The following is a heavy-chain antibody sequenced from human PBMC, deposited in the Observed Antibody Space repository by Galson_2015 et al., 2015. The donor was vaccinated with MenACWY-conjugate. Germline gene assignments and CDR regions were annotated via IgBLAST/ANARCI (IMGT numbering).Heavy chain of an antibody. CDR3: AREAPRYDS. CDR2: TYCRSKCYS. J-gene: IGHJ5*01. CDR1: GDSVSSNSAA. V-gene: IGHV6-1*01. Sequence: CAISGDSVSSNSAAWNWIRQSPSRGLEWLGRTYCRSKCYSDYAGSVKGRITISPDTSENQFSLQLNSVTPEDTAVYYCAREAPRYDSWGQGTLVTVSS.